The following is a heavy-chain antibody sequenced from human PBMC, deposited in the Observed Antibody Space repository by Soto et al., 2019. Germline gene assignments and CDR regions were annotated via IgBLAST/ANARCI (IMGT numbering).Heavy chain of an antibody. V-gene: IGHV4-59*08. CDR2: MYYIGST. CDR3: ARRRSAVAGPDDAFDI. CDR1: GGSITGYY. Sequence: SETLSLTCTVSGGSITGYYWSWIRQPPGKGLEWIGYMYYIGSTNHNPSLKSRVAISVDTSKNQFSLKLSSVTAADTAVYYCARRRSAVAGPDDAFDIWGQGTMVTVSS. J-gene: IGHJ3*02. D-gene: IGHD6-19*01.